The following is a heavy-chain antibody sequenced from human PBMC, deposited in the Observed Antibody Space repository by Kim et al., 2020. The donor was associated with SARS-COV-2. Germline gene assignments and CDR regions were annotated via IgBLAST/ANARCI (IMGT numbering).Heavy chain of an antibody. CDR3: ARDGRYGDGLGFDP. D-gene: IGHD4-17*01. Sequence: NPPLTSRVTISVDTSKKQLSLKLSAVTAADTAVYYCARDGRYGDGLGFDPWGQGTLVTVSS. V-gene: IGHV4-59*01. J-gene: IGHJ5*02.